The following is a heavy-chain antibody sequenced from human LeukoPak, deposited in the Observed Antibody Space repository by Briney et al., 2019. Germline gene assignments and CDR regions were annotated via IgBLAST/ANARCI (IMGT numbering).Heavy chain of an antibody. CDR1: GYTFTSYG. CDR3: ARDDSQDNIAARPSYYYYYGMDV. J-gene: IGHJ6*02. V-gene: IGHV1-18*01. Sequence: GASVKVSCKASGYTFTSYGISWVRQAPGQGLEWMGWISAYNGNTNYAQKLQGRVTMTTDTSTSTAYMELRSLRSDDTAVYYCARDDSQDNIAARPSYYYYYGMDVWGQGTTVTVSS. D-gene: IGHD6-6*01. CDR2: ISAYNGNT.